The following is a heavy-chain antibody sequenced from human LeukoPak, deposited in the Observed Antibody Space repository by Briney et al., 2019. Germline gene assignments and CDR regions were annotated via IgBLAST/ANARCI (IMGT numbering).Heavy chain of an antibody. D-gene: IGHD5-24*01. CDR3: AREGWLQEFDY. CDR1: GGSISSGDYY. Sequence: PSETLSLTCTVSGGSISSGDYYWSWIRQHPGKGLKWIGYIYYSGRTYYNPSLKSRVTISVDTSKNQFSLKLSSVTAADTAVYYCAREGWLQEFDYWGQGTLVTVSS. V-gene: IGHV4-31*03. J-gene: IGHJ4*02. CDR2: IYYSGRT.